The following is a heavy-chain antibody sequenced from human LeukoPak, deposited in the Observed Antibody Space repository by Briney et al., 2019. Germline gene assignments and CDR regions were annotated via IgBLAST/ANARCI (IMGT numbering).Heavy chain of an antibody. CDR2: IRYDGSKT. J-gene: IGHJ4*02. CDR3: ARQEARDYYYEGLDY. D-gene: IGHD3-22*01. Sequence: GGSLRLSCAASGFIFSSYGMHWVRQAPGKGLEWVAFIRYDGSKTYYADSVKGRFTISRDNSKNTVYLQMNSLRPDDTAIYFCARQEARDYYYEGLDYWGQGNLVTVSS. V-gene: IGHV3-30*02. CDR1: GFIFSSYG.